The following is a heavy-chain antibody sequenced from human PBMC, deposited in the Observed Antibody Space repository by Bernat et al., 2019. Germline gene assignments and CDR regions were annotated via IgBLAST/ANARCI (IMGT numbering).Heavy chain of an antibody. CDR3: AKDNYGDYQPLHY. V-gene: IGHV3-30*18. J-gene: IGHJ4*02. D-gene: IGHD4-17*01. CDR1: GFTFRSYG. CDR2: IAYDGSIK. Sequence: VQLVESGGGVVQPARSLRLSCAASGFTFRSYGMPWVRQAPAKGVEGVAVIAYDGSIKYYADSVKGRFTISRDNSKNTLYLQMNSLRAEDTAVYYCAKDNYGDYQPLHYWGQGTLVTVSS.